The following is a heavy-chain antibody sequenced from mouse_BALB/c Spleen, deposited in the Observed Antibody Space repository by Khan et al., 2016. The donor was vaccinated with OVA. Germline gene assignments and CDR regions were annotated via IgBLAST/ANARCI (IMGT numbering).Heavy chain of an antibody. CDR2: ISSGGDYT. D-gene: IGHD4-1*01. J-gene: IGHJ3*01. CDR1: GFTFSSYS. Sequence: EVQLQESGGDLVKPGGSLKLSCAASGFTFSSYSMSWVRQTPDKRLERVASISSGGDYTYYPDSVKGRFTISRDNAKNTLYLQMSDLKSEDTAMYYCADNITGSFAYWGQGTLVTVSA. CDR3: ADNITGSFAY. V-gene: IGHV5-6*01.